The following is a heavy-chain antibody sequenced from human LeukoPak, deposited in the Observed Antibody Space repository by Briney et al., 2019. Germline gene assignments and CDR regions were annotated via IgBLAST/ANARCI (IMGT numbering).Heavy chain of an antibody. CDR2: ISGSGGST. V-gene: IGHV3-23*01. D-gene: IGHD5-12*01. CDR3: AKKLSVGSTIVATAFDY. J-gene: IGHJ4*02. Sequence: GGSLRLSCAASGFTFSSYAMSWVRQAPGKGLEWVSAISGSGGSTYYADSVKGRFTISRDNSKNTLYLQMNSLRAEDTAVYYCAKKLSVGSTIVATAFDYWGQGTLVTVSS. CDR1: GFTFSSYA.